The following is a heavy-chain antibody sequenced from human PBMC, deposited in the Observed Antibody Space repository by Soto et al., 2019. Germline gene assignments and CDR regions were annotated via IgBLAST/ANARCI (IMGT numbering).Heavy chain of an antibody. D-gene: IGHD5-12*01. J-gene: IGHJ6*02. CDR1: GFTFSSYD. CDR2: ISYDGSNK. Sequence: GGSLRLSCAASGFTFSSYDMHWVRQAPGKGLEWVAVISYDGSNKYYADSVKGRFTISRDNSKNTLYLQMNSLRAEDTAVYYCAISGRWLQFYYGMDVWGQGTTVTVSS. CDR3: AISGRWLQFYYGMDV. V-gene: IGHV3-30*03.